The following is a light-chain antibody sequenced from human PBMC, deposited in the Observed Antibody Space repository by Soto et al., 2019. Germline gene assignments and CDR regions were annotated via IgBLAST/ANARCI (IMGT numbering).Light chain of an antibody. CDR2: AAS. V-gene: IGKV1-9*01. J-gene: IGKJ4*01. CDR1: QGINSY. CDR3: QQLNSYPLT. Sequence: DIQMTQSPSTLSASVGDRVTITFLASQGINSYLTWYQQKLGKAPKLLIYAASTLQSGVPSRFSGSGTGTEFTLTISSLQPEDFATYYCQQLNSYPLTFGGGTKVDIK.